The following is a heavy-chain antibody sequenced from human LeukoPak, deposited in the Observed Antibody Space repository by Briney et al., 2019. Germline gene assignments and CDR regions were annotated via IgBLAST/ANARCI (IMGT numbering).Heavy chain of an antibody. Sequence: SETLSLTCAVYGGSFSGYYWSWIRQPPGKGLEWIGEINHSGSTNYNPSLKSRVTISVDTSKNQFSLKLSSVTAADTAVYYCARVKWLRRTRPYYYGTDVWGQGTTVTVSS. CDR1: GGSFSGYY. D-gene: IGHD5-12*01. CDR3: ARVKWLRRTRPYYYGTDV. CDR2: INHSGST. V-gene: IGHV4-34*01. J-gene: IGHJ6*02.